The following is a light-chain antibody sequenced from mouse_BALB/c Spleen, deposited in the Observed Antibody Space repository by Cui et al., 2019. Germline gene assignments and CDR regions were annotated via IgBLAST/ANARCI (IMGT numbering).Light chain of an antibody. Sequence: EIVLTQSPTTMAASPGEKITITCSASSSISSNYLHWYQQKPGFSPKLLIYRTSNLASGFWLLTSYSLTIGTMEAEDVATYYCQQGSSIPFTFGSGTKLEIK. V-gene: IGKV4-91*01. CDR3: QQGSSIPFT. J-gene: IGKJ4*01. CDR1: SSISSNY. CDR2: RTS.